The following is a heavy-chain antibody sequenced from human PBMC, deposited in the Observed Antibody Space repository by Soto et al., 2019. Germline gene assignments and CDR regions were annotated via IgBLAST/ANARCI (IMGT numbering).Heavy chain of an antibody. V-gene: IGHV3-33*01. CDR1: GFTFSSYG. J-gene: IGHJ4*02. CDR2: IWYDGSNK. Sequence: QVQLVESGGGVGQPGRSLRLSCAASGFTFSSYGMHWVRQAPGKGLEWVAVIWYDGSNKYYADSVKGRFTISRDNSKNTLYLHMNSQRAEDTAVSYCAAGRGMDSSSTPFAYWGQGTLVTVSS. D-gene: IGHD6-6*01. CDR3: AAGRGMDSSSTPFAY.